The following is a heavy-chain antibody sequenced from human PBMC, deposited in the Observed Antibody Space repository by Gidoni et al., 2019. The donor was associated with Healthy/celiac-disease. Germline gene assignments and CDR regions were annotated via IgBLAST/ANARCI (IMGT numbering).Heavy chain of an antibody. CDR1: GFTFDDYA. V-gene: IGHV3-9*01. CDR2: SSWNSGRI. Sequence: EVQLVESGGGLVQPGRSLRLSCAASGFTFDDYAMHWVRQAPGKGLEWVSGSSWNSGRIGYADSVKGRFTISRDNAKNSLYLQMNSLRAEDTALYYCAKALGGSSRGTDYWGQGTLVTVSS. CDR3: AKALGGSSRGTDY. D-gene: IGHD6-6*01. J-gene: IGHJ4*02.